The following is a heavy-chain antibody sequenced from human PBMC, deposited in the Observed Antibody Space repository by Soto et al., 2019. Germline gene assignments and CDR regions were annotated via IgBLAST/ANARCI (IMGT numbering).Heavy chain of an antibody. Sequence: PSETLSLTCTVSGGSISSSSYYWGWIRQPPGKGLEWIGSIYYSGSTYYNPSLKSRVTISVDTSKNQFSLKLSSVTAADTAVYYCASHGPPRNWNYNLDNWFDPWGQGTLVTVSS. CDR2: IYYSGST. J-gene: IGHJ5*02. V-gene: IGHV4-39*01. CDR1: GGSISSSSYY. CDR3: ASHGPPRNWNYNLDNWFDP. D-gene: IGHD1-7*01.